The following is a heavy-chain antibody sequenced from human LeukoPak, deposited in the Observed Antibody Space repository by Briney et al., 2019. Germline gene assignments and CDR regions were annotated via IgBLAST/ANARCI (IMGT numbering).Heavy chain of an antibody. D-gene: IGHD2-15*01. CDR2: NSGSGGST. J-gene: IGHJ4*02. CDR3: AKAMAVG. Sequence: GGSLRLSCAASGFTFNTYAMSWVRQAPGKGLEWVSSNSGSGGSTYYADSVEGRFTISRDNSKNTLYLQMNSLRAEDTAVYYCAKAMAVGGGQGTLVTVSS. CDR1: GFTFNTYA. V-gene: IGHV3-23*01.